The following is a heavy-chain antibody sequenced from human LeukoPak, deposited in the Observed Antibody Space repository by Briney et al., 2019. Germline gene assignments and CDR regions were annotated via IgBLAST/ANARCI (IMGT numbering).Heavy chain of an antibody. V-gene: IGHV1-18*01. D-gene: IGHD5-18*01. CDR1: GYTSRSHV. J-gene: IGHJ4*02. Sequence: GASVKVSCKASGYTSRSHVISWVRQAPGQGLEWMGWISVYNGNTKYAQKVQDRVTMTTDTSTSTAYMELRSLRPDDTAVYYCARDVDSSMVLFDYWGQGTLVTVSS. CDR3: ARDVDSSMVLFDY. CDR2: ISVYNGNT.